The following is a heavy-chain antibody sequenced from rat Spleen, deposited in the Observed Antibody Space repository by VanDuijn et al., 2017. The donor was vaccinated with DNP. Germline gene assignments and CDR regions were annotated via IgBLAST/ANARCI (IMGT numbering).Heavy chain of an antibody. J-gene: IGHJ2*01. Sequence: EVQLVESGGGLVQSGRSLKLLCAASGFTFSDYYMAWIRQAPTKGLEWVAYIRYDGGSTKYGDSGKGRYTISRDNAKNTLYLQRNSLRSEDMATYYCARWNSGHFDYWGQGVMVPVSS. CDR1: GFTFSDYY. V-gene: IGHV5-22*01. CDR2: IRYDGGST. CDR3: ARWNSGHFDY. D-gene: IGHD4-3*01.